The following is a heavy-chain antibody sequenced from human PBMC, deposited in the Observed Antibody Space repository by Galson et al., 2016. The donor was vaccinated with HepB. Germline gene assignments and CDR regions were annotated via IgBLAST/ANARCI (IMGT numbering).Heavy chain of an antibody. CDR1: GGSFTNYA. J-gene: IGHJ3*02. CDR3: ATLVDIEKAPAAFNI. Sequence: SVKVSCKADGGSFTNYAISWVRQAPGQGLEWMGGINVYLSSATYAQKFQGRLTITADRSTSTAFMELSSLRSEDTAVYFCATLVDIEKAPAAFNIWGQGTMVTVSS. CDR2: INVYLSSA. V-gene: IGHV1-69*10.